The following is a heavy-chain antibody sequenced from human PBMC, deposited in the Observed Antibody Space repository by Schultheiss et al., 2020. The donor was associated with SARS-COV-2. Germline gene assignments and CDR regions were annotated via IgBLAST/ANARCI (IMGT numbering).Heavy chain of an antibody. J-gene: IGHJ4*02. CDR3: ARGKLTSSGWYLGEDY. D-gene: IGHD6-19*01. CDR2: IYYSGTT. Sequence: SETLSLTCAVYGGSFSGYYWSWIRQPPGKGLEWIGSIYYSGTTYYTPSLKSRVTISVDTSKNQFSLKLSSVTAADTAVYYCARGKLTSSGWYLGEDYWGQGTLVTVSS. CDR1: GGSFSGYY. V-gene: IGHV4-34*01.